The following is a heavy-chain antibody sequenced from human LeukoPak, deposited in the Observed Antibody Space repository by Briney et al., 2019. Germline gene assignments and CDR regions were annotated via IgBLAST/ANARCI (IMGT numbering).Heavy chain of an antibody. CDR1: GGSISSSSYY. CDR2: IYYSGST. V-gene: IGHV4-39*07. CDR3: AGVYYYVFPGI. J-gene: IGHJ3*02. D-gene: IGHD3-10*02. Sequence: SATLSLTCTVSGGSISSSSYYWGWIRQPPGKGLEWIGSIYYSGSTYYNPSLKSRVTISVDTSKNQFSLKLSSVTAADTAVYYCAGVYYYVFPGIWGQGTMVTVSS.